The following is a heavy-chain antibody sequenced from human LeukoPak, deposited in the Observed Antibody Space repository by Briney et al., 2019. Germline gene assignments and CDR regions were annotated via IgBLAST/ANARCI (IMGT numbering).Heavy chain of an antibody. CDR1: GASISSYY. CDR3: ARGKYYDSSGYDDY. Sequence: PSETLSLTCTVSGASISSYYWSWIRQPPGKGLEWIGYVYNSGNTDYNPSLKSRVTISVDTSKKQFSLRVSSVTAADTAVYYCARGKYYDSSGYDDYWGQGTLVTVSS. J-gene: IGHJ4*02. D-gene: IGHD3-22*01. V-gene: IGHV4-59*01. CDR2: VYNSGNT.